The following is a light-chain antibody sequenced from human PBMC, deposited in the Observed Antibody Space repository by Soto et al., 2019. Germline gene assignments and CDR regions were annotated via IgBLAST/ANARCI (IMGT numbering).Light chain of an antibody. CDR2: KAS. Sequence: DIQMTQSPSTLSGSVGDRVTITCWASQTISSWLAWYQQKPGKAPKLLIYKASTLKSGVASRFSGSGSGTEFLLPISSLQPDDCATYSCQRYNSYSEAFGQWTKVELK. CDR1: QTISSW. CDR3: QRYNSYSEA. V-gene: IGKV1-5*03. J-gene: IGKJ1*01.